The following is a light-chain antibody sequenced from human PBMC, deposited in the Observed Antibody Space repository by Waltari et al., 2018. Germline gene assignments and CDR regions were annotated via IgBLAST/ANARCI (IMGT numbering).Light chain of an antibody. CDR3: QQYYSLPYT. CDR1: QSLFYSSNNKNY. Sequence: DIVMTQSPDSLAVSLGERATINCKSSQSLFYSSNNKNYLAWYQQKPGQPPKLLISWASTRNSGVPDRFSGSGSGTDFTLAISSLQAEDVAVYYCQQYYSLPYTFGRGTKLEIK. J-gene: IGKJ2*01. CDR2: WAS. V-gene: IGKV4-1*01.